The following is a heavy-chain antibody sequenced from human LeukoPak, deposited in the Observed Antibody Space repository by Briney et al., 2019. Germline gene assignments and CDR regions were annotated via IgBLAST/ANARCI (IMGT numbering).Heavy chain of an antibody. CDR2: ISGSGGST. D-gene: IGHD3-22*01. J-gene: IGHJ3*02. CDR1: GFTFGSYA. V-gene: IGHV3-23*01. Sequence: PGGSLRLSCAASGFTFGSYAVSWVRQAPGKGLEWVSAISGSGGSTYYADSVKGRFTISRDNSKNTLYLQMNSLRAEDTAVYYCAKGGYYYDSSGYYYPDAFDIWSQGTMVTVSS. CDR3: AKGGYYYDSSGYYYPDAFDI.